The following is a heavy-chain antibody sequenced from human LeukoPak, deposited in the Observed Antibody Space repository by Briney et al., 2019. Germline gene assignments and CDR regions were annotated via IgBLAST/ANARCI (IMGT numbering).Heavy chain of an antibody. Sequence: SETLSLTCTVSGGSISSSSYYWGWIRQPPGKGLEWIGSIYYSGSTYYNPSLKSRVTISVDTSKNQFSLKLSSVTAADTAVYYCARLDRGVSGYGGAFDYWGQETLVTVSS. J-gene: IGHJ4*02. D-gene: IGHD5-12*01. CDR3: ARLDRGVSGYGGAFDY. CDR2: IYYSGST. CDR1: GGSISSSSYY. V-gene: IGHV4-39*01.